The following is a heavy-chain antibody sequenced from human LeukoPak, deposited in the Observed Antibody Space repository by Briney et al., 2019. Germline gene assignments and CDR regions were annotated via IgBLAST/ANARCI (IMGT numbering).Heavy chain of an antibody. CDR1: GFTFSSYE. J-gene: IGHJ4*02. V-gene: IGHV3-48*03. D-gene: IGHD3-22*01. CDR2: ISSGVSTI. Sequence: GGSLRLSCAASGFTFSSYEMNWVRQAPGKGLEWVSYISSGVSTIYYADSVKGRFTIARDNAKNSLYLQMNSLRAEDTAVYYCARGSRDSSCHKSTDYYFDYWGQGTLVTISS. CDR3: ARGSRDSSCHKSTDYYFDY.